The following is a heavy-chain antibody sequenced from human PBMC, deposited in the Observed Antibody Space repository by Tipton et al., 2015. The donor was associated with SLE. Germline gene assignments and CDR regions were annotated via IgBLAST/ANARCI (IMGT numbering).Heavy chain of an antibody. Sequence: SLRLSCAASGFTFSSYEMNWVRQAPGKGLEWVSYISSSGSTIYYADSVKGRFTISRDNAKNSLYLQMNSLRAEDTALYYCAKGGYSGYDYELDYWGQGTLVTVSS. J-gene: IGHJ4*02. CDR1: GFTFSSYE. V-gene: IGHV3-48*03. CDR3: AKGGYSGYDYELDY. CDR2: ISSSGSTI. D-gene: IGHD5-12*01.